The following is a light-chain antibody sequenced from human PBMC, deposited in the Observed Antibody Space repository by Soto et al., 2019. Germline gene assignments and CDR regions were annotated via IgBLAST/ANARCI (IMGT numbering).Light chain of an antibody. Sequence: EIVLTQSPGTLSLSPGERATLSCRASQSVSSSYLAWYQQKPGQAPRLLIYGASSRATGIPDRFSGSGSGTDFTLTISRLEPEDFAVYYCKQFGSSVTCGQGTRREIK. J-gene: IGKJ5*01. CDR3: KQFGSSVT. V-gene: IGKV3-20*01. CDR1: QSVSSSY. CDR2: GAS.